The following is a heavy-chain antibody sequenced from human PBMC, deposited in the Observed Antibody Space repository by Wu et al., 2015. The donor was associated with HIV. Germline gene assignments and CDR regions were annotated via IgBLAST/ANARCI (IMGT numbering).Heavy chain of an antibody. CDR1: GGTFISYA. CDR2: IIPFSGIT. CDR3: ARALPSVRYYYYYMDV. V-gene: IGHV1-69*12. J-gene: IGHJ6*03. Sequence: QVQLVQSEAEVKKPGSSVKVSCKTAGGTFISYATNWVRQAPGQGLEWMGGIIPFSGITNYAQKFQGRVTITADESTSTAYMELSRLRSEDTAVYYCARALPSVRYYYYYMDVWGKGTTVTVSS.